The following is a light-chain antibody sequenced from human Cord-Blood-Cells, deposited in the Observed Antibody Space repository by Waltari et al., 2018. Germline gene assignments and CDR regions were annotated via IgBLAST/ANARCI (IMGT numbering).Light chain of an antibody. CDR2: EVS. CDR1: SSDVGGYNY. CDR3: SSYTSSSTVV. J-gene: IGLJ2*01. Sequence: QSALTQPASVSGSPGQSITISCTGTSSDVGGYNYVSWYQQHPGKAPKLMIYEVSNWPTGVSNSFSGSKSGKTAALTSSGLQAEDEADYYCSSYTSSSTVVFGGGTKLTVL. V-gene: IGLV2-14*01.